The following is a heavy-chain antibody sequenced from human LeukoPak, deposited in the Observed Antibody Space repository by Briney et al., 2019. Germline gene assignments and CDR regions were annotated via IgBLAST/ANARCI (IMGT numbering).Heavy chain of an antibody. V-gene: IGHV3-23*01. D-gene: IGHD3-10*01. J-gene: IGHJ5*02. CDR3: AKDLSYYGSGSYPNWFDP. CDR1: GFTFSSYA. Sequence: GGSLRLSCAASGFTFSSYAMGWVRQAPGKGLEWVSAISGSGGSTYYADSVKGRFTISRDNSKNTLYLQMNSLRAEDTAVYYCAKDLSYYGSGSYPNWFDPWGQGTLVTVSS. CDR2: ISGSGGST.